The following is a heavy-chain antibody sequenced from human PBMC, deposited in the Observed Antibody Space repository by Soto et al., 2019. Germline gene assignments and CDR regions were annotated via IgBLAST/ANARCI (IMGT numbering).Heavy chain of an antibody. V-gene: IGHV3-23*01. Sequence: GGSLRLSCAASEFMFGTYAMNWVRQAAGKGLEWVSAISGSGDVTYYADPVKGRFTISRDNSKNTLYLQMNSLRAEDTAVYYCAKGLQYYYDSSGLDYWGQGTLVTVSS. J-gene: IGHJ4*02. CDR1: EFMFGTYA. D-gene: IGHD3-22*01. CDR2: ISGSGDVT. CDR3: AKGLQYYYDSSGLDY.